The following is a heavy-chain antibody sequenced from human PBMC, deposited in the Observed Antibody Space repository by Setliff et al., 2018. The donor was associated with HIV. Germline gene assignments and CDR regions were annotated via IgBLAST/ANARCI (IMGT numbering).Heavy chain of an antibody. CDR2: IYSSGST. V-gene: IGHV4-61*02. J-gene: IGHJ6*03. CDR1: GGSISSGNYY. D-gene: IGHD2-2*01. CDR3: ARDRDIVVVPASPQGYYYYMDV. Sequence: NPSETLSLTCTVSGGSISSGNYYWSWIRQPAGKGLEWIGRIYSSGSTNYNPSLKSRVTISINTSKTQFSLKLSSVTAADTAVYYCARDRDIVVVPASPQGYYYYMDVWGKGTTVTVSS.